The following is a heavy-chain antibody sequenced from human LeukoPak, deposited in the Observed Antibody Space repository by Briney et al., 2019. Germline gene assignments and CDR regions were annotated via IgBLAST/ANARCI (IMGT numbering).Heavy chain of an antibody. CDR2: IIPIFGTA. CDR3: ARGNRTGYYYYYMDV. J-gene: IGHJ6*03. CDR1: GGTFSSYA. D-gene: IGHD3/OR15-3a*01. V-gene: IGHV1-69*05. Sequence: GASVKVSCKASGGTFSSYAISWVRQAPGQGLEWMGGIIPIFGTANYAQKFQGRVTITTDESTSTAYMELSSLRSEDTAVYYCARGNRTGYYYYYMDVWGKGTTVTVSS.